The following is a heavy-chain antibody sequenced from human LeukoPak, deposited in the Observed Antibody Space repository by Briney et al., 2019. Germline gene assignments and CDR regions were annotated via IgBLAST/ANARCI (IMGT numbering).Heavy chain of an antibody. CDR3: VKESRVVRGVIMDAFDM. Sequence: GGSLRLSCSASGFTFSSYAMYWVRQAPGKGLEYVSAISSNGGSTYYADSVKGRFTISRDNSKNTVYLQMSSLRAEDTAVYYCVKESRVVRGVIMDAFDMWGQGTMVTVSS. CDR1: GFTFSSYA. CDR2: ISSNGGST. D-gene: IGHD3-10*01. J-gene: IGHJ3*02. V-gene: IGHV3-64D*09.